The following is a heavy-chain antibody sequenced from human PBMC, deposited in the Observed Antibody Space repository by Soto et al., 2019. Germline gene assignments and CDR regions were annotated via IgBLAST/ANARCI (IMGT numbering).Heavy chain of an antibody. Sequence: QVQLQQWGAGLLKPAETLSLTCAVYGESFSGHYCTWTRQSPGKGLEWIGEIHPSGSNHYNPSLQTQVTMSLDTSKNHFSLQLNSVTAADTATYYCSRGRDAYKGGRTWGQGTLVTVSS. V-gene: IGHV4-34*02. CDR2: IHPSGSN. D-gene: IGHD1-1*01. CDR3: SRGRDAYKGGRT. J-gene: IGHJ5*02. CDR1: GESFSGHY.